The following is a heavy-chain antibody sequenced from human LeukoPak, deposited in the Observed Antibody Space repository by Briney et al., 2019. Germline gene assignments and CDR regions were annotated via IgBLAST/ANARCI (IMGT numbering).Heavy chain of an antibody. CDR3: AKPHYSGSGSYSREDY. V-gene: IGHV3-15*01. J-gene: IGHJ4*02. D-gene: IGHD3-10*01. CDR2: IKSKTDGETT. Sequence: GGSLRLSCVDSGFTFTNAWMSWVRQAPGKGLEWIGRIKSKTDGETTNYAEPVRGRFTISRDDSKSAVYLQMNSLKIEDTAVYYCAKPHYSGSGSYSREDYWGQGTLVTVSS. CDR1: GFTFTNAW.